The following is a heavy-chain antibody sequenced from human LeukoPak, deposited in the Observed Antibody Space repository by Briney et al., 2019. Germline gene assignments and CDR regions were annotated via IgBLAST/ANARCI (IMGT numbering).Heavy chain of an antibody. D-gene: IGHD5-18*01. CDR3: GSQLWIYFDY. J-gene: IGHJ4*02. Sequence: ASETLSLTCAVYGGSISSYYWSWIRQPPGKGLEWIGDIYYSGSTNYNPSLKSRVTISVDTSKNQFSLKLSSVTAADTAVYYCGSQLWIYFDYWGQGTLVTVSS. CDR2: IYYSGST. CDR1: GGSISSYY. V-gene: IGHV4-59*08.